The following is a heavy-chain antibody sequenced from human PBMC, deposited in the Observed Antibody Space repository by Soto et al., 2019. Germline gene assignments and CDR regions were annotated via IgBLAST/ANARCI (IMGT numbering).Heavy chain of an antibody. CDR3: AREYSSWGYNWFDP. D-gene: IGHD6-13*01. V-gene: IGHV3-48*01. Sequence: PGGSPRLSCAASGFTFSSYSMNWVRQAPGKGLEWVSYISSSSSTIYYADSVKGRFTISRDNAKNSLYLQMNSLRAEDTAVYYCAREYSSWGYNWFDPWGQGTLVTVSS. CDR2: ISSSSSTI. CDR1: GFTFSSYS. J-gene: IGHJ5*02.